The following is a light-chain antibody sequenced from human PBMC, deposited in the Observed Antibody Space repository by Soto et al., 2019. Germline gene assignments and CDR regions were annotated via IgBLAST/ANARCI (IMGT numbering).Light chain of an antibody. CDR3: PQRSNWTPP. Sequence: IVLIQSPATLSLSPGERPTLSCRASQSVTIYLAWYPQTPGQAPRLLIYDASHRATGIPAKFVCSGAGPACTRSISSLEPEDVIVDWCPQRSNWTPPFCGRTKV. CDR1: QSVTIY. CDR2: DAS. J-gene: IGKJ4*01. V-gene: IGKV3-11*01.